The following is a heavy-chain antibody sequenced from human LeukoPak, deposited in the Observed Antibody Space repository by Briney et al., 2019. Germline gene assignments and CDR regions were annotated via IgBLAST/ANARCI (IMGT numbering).Heavy chain of an antibody. CDR1: GSTLSSYW. D-gene: IGHD1-1*01. CDR2: IKEDGIAK. CDR3: ARVVFGTGGAFDI. V-gene: IGHV3-7*04. Sequence: GRSLRLSCAASGSTLSSYWMSWVRQAPGKGLEWVANIKEDGIAKYYVDSVKGRFTISRDNAKNSLYLQMNSLRAEDTAVYYCARVVFGTGGAFDIWGQGTMVTVSS. J-gene: IGHJ3*02.